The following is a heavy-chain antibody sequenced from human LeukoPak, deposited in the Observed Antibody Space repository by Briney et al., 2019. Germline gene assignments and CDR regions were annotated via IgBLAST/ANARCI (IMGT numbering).Heavy chain of an antibody. D-gene: IGHD6-13*01. Sequence: GASVKVSCKASGYTFTSYDFNWLRQATGQGPEWMGWMNPNSGNTIYPQKLQGRVTVTTDTSTSTAYMELRSLTSDDTAMYYCARGLGSSWTPSWFDPWGQGTLVAVSS. CDR1: GYTFTSYD. CDR3: ARGLGSSWTPSWFDP. J-gene: IGHJ5*02. V-gene: IGHV1-8*01. CDR2: MNPNSGNT.